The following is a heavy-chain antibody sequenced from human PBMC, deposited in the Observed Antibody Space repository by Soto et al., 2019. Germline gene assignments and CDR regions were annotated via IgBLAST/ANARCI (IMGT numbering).Heavy chain of an antibody. CDR1: GFSFGDYW. J-gene: IGHJ4*02. CDR3: AKLGSGYYTGLYFDY. V-gene: IGHV3-7*03. CDR2: MKKDGSEK. Sequence: EVQLEESGGALVQRGGSLRLSCAASGFSFGDYWMSWVRQAPGKGLEWVAHMKKDGSEKYYVDSVKGRFTVSRDNAENSLYLQMNSLRAEDTAVYYCAKLGSGYYTGLYFDYWGQGTLVTVAS. D-gene: IGHD3-3*01.